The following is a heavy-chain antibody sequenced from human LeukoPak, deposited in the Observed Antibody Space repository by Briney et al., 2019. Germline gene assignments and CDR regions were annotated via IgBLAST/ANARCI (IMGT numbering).Heavy chain of an antibody. Sequence: GGSLRLSCAASGFTFSSNWMSWVRQAPGKGLEWVANIKQDGSEKYYVDSVKGRFTISRDNAKNSLYLQMNSLRAEDTAVYYCARSLYYGSGRWFDPWGQGTLVTVSS. V-gene: IGHV3-7*01. CDR2: IKQDGSEK. CDR3: ARSLYYGSGRWFDP. J-gene: IGHJ5*02. D-gene: IGHD3-10*01. CDR1: GFTFSSNW.